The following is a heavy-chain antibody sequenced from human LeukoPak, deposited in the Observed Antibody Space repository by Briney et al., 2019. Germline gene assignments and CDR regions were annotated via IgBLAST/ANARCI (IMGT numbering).Heavy chain of an antibody. D-gene: IGHD1-7*01. CDR2: ISGSGGTT. J-gene: IGHJ4*02. CDR3: AKGPLPRITGTAPFDY. CDR1: GFTFSNYG. V-gene: IGHV3-23*01. Sequence: GGSLRLSCAASGFTFSNYGMSWVRQAPGKGLEWVSAISGSGGTTYYADSVKGRFTISRDNSKNTLYLQMNSLRAEDTAVYYCAKGPLPRITGTAPFDYWGQGTLVTVSS.